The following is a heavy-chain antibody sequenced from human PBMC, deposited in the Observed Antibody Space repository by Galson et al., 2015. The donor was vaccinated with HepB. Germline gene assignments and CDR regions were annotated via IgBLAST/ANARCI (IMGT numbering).Heavy chain of an antibody. CDR3: AITGGIEGYCSGGSCHNARHDAFDI. Sequence: QSGAEVKKPGESLKISCKGSGYSFTSYWIGWVRQMPGKGLEWMGIIYPGDSDTRYSPSFQGQVTISADKSISTAYLQWSSLKASDTAMYYCAITGGIEGYCSGGSCHNARHDAFDIWGQGTMVTVSS. D-gene: IGHD2-15*01. CDR2: IYPGDSDT. V-gene: IGHV5-51*01. J-gene: IGHJ3*02. CDR1: GYSFTSYW.